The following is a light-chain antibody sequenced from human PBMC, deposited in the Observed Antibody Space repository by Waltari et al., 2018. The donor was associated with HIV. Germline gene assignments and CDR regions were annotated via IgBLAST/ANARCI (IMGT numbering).Light chain of an antibody. J-gene: IGLJ2*01. Sequence: QAVLTQPPSASASSGQKITISCSGGYSNVGSHYISWYHQFPGGAPKLLLYKNNHRSSGVPDRFSGSKSGTSASLTISGLRSEDEGIYFCGVWDDNLRGVFGGGTRLTV. CDR1: YSNVGSHY. V-gene: IGLV1-47*01. CDR3: GVWDDNLRGV. CDR2: KNN.